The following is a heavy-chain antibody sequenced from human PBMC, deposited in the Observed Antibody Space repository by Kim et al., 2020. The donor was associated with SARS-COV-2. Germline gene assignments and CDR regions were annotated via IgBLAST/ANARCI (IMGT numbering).Heavy chain of an antibody. CDR3: ARDKGGYDSSGFDP. V-gene: IGHV1-18*01. CDR1: GYTFTSYG. Sequence: ASVKVSCKASGYTFTSYGISWVRQAPGQGLEWMGWISAYNGNTNYAQKLQGRVTMTTDTSTSTAYMELRSLRSDDTAVYYCARDKGGYDSSGFDPWGQGTLVTVSS. CDR2: ISAYNGNT. D-gene: IGHD3-22*01. J-gene: IGHJ5*02.